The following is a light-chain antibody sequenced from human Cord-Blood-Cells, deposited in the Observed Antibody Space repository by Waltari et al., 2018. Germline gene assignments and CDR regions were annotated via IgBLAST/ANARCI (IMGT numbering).Light chain of an antibody. J-gene: IGKJ3*01. Sequence: AIQLTPSPSSPSASVGGRVTITCRASQGISSALAWYQQKPGKAPKLLIYDASSLESGVPSRFSGSGSGTDFTLTISSLQPEDFATYYCQQFNSYPRTFGPGTKVDIK. V-gene: IGKV1-13*02. CDR3: QQFNSYPRT. CDR1: QGISSA. CDR2: DAS.